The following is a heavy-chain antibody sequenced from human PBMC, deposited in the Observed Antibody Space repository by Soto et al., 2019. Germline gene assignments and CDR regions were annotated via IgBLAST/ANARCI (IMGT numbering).Heavy chain of an antibody. J-gene: IGHJ6*02. CDR2: IYWDDDK. D-gene: IGHD2-21*01. Sequence: QITLKESGPTLVKPTQTLTLTCTFSGFSLSTTGVGVGWIRQPPGKALEWLALIYWDDDKRYNPSLKSRLTITDHNFKNLVVLTMSNVGGLDPATYKCVPSRCCGDCLQSYSSHPYYALDLWGQGTTVPVSS. V-gene: IGHV2-5*02. CDR1: GFSLSTTGVG. CDR3: VPSRCCGDCLQSYSSHPYYALDL.